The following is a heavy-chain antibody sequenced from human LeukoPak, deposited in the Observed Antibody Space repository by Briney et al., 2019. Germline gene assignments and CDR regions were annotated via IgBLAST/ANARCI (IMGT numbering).Heavy chain of an antibody. CDR1: GGSISSYY. J-gene: IGHJ4*02. V-gene: IGHV4-39*01. Sequence: PSETLSLTCTVSGGSISSYYWGWIRQPPGKGLEWIGSIYYSGSTYYNPSLKSRVTISVDTSKNQFSLKLSSVTAADTAVYYCARQERITMVRGDYYFDYWGQGTLVTVSS. CDR3: ARQERITMVRGDYYFDY. D-gene: IGHD3-10*01. CDR2: IYYSGST.